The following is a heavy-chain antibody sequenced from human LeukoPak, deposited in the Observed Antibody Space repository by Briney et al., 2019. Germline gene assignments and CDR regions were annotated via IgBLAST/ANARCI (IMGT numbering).Heavy chain of an antibody. CDR3: ARVGIAAAGSYNWFDP. CDR1: GGTFSSYA. D-gene: IGHD6-13*01. V-gene: IGHV1-69*05. Sequence: SVKISCKASGGTFSSYAISWVRQAPGQGLEWMGRIIPIFGTANYAQKFQGRVTITTDESTSTAYMELSSLRSEDTAVYYCARVGIAAAGSYNWFDPWGQGTLVTVSS. J-gene: IGHJ5*02. CDR2: IIPIFGTA.